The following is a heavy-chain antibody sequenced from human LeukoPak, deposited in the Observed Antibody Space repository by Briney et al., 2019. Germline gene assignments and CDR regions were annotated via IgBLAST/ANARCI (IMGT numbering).Heavy chain of an antibody. V-gene: IGHV3-21*01. CDR1: GFTFSSYS. CDR2: ISSSSSYI. D-gene: IGHD2-2*01. Sequence: GGSLRLSCAASGFTFSSYSMNWVRTAPGKGLEWVSSISSSSSYIYYADSVKGRFTISRDNAKNSLYLQMNSLRAEDTAVYYCAREGCSSTSCYWEDAFDIWGQGTMVTVSS. CDR3: AREGCSSTSCYWEDAFDI. J-gene: IGHJ3*02.